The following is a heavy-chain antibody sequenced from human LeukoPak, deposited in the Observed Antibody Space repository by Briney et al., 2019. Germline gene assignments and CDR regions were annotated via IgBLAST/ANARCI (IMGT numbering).Heavy chain of an antibody. D-gene: IGHD1-26*01. V-gene: IGHV4-34*01. CDR3: ARGEGSGSYYSYFDY. CDR2: INHSGST. Sequence: SETLSLTCAVYGGSFSGYYWSWIRQPPGKGLEWIGEINHSGSTNYNPSLKSRVTISVGTSKNQFSLKLSSVTAADTAVYYCARGEGSGSYYSYFDYWGQGTLVTVSS. J-gene: IGHJ4*02. CDR1: GGSFSGYY.